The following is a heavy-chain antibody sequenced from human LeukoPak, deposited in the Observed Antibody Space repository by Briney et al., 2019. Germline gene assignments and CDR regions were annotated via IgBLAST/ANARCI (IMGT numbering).Heavy chain of an antibody. D-gene: IGHD3-10*01. V-gene: IGHV4-34*01. J-gene: IGHJ3*02. Sequence: SETLSLTCAVYGGSFSGYYWSWIRQPPGKGLEWIGEINHSGSTNYNPSLKSRVTISVDTSKNQFSLKLSSVTAADTAVYYCASMVRGVTPKSFDIWGQGTMVTVSS. CDR1: GGSFSGYY. CDR2: INHSGST. CDR3: ASMVRGVTPKSFDI.